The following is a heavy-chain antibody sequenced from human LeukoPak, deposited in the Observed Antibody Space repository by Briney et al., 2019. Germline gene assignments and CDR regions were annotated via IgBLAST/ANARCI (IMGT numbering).Heavy chain of an antibody. V-gene: IGHV1-2*02. CDR2: INPNSGGT. Sequence: GASVKVSCKASGYTFTGYYMHWVRQAPGQGLEWMGWINPNSGGTNYAQKFQGRVTMTRDTSISTAYMELSRLRSDDTAVYYCARGLARSYDSSGYNDYWGQGTLVTVSS. CDR1: GYTFTGYY. CDR3: ARGLARSYDSSGYNDY. J-gene: IGHJ4*02. D-gene: IGHD3-22*01.